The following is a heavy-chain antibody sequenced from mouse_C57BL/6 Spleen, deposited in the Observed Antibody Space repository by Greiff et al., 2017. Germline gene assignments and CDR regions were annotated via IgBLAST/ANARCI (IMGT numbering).Heavy chain of an antibody. J-gene: IGHJ4*01. CDR3: AREEDDYYARDY. CDR2: ISDGGSYT. Sequence: EVMLVESGGGLVKPGGSLKLSCAASGFTFSSYAMSWVRQTPEKRLEWVATISDGGSYTYYPDNVKGRFTISRDNAKNNLYLQMSHLKSEDTAMYYCAREEDDYYARDYWGQGTSVTVSS. V-gene: IGHV5-4*01. CDR1: GFTFSSYA.